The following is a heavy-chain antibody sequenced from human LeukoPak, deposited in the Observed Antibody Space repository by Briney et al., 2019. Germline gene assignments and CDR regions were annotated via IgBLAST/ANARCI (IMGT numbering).Heavy chain of an antibody. Sequence: SETLSLTCSVSGYSISSGNYWGWIRLPPGKGLQWIGSIYHSGSTYYNPSLKSRVTISVDTSKNQFSLKLSSVAAADTAVYYCAREVGSSSHFDYWGQGTLVTVSS. D-gene: IGHD6-6*01. CDR1: GYSISSGNY. V-gene: IGHV4-38-2*02. CDR3: AREVGSSSHFDY. CDR2: IYHSGST. J-gene: IGHJ4*02.